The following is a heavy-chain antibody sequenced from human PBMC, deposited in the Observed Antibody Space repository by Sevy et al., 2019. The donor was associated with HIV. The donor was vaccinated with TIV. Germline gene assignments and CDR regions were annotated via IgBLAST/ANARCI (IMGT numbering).Heavy chain of an antibody. D-gene: IGHD3-10*01. Sequence: GGSLRLSCAASGFSVSDNSMSWVRQAPGQGLEWVSVISAGISTYYAESVEGRFTISSDISGNTVYLQMNSLRPEDTDHSYCTRDPWAYGSGSFYFASWGQETLVTVSS. CDR1: GFSVSDNS. CDR3: TRDPWAYGSGSFYFAS. CDR2: ISAGIST. V-gene: IGHV3-53*01. J-gene: IGHJ4*02.